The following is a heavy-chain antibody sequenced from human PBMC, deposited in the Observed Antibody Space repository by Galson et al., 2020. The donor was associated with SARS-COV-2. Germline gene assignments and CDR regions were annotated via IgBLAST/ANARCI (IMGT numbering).Heavy chain of an antibody. CDR3: ARSGVEFLRSYYFPY. Sequence: SETLSLTCTVSGDSISSGSYYWTWIRHHPEKGLEWIGHMYYSGYTFYNPSLKSRVSTSIDTSKNQFSLRLSSVTAADSAVYYCARSGVEFLRSYYFPYWGQGTVVTVSS. CDR2: MYYSGYT. J-gene: IGHJ4*02. CDR1: GDSISSGSYY. V-gene: IGHV4-31*03. D-gene: IGHD3-10*01.